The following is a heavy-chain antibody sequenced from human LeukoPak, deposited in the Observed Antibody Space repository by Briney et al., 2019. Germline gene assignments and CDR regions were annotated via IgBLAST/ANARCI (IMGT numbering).Heavy chain of an antibody. CDR1: GGTFSSYA. D-gene: IGHD6-13*01. V-gene: IGHV1-69*05. J-gene: IGHJ4*02. CDR3: ARDLEVPEYSSSWLPFDY. Sequence: SVKVSCKASGGTFSSYAISWVRQAPGQGLEWMGRIIPIFGTASYAQKFQGRVTITTDESTSTAYMELSSLRSEDTAVYYCARDLEVPEYSSSWLPFDYWGQGTLVTVSS. CDR2: IIPIFGTA.